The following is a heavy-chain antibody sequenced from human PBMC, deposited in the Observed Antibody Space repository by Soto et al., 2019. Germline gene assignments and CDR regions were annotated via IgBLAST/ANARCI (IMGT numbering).Heavy chain of an antibody. CDR1: GYTFTSYG. V-gene: IGHV1-18*01. CDR3: ARVQIYVAGTPGNWFDP. J-gene: IGHJ5*02. CDR2: ISAYNGNT. D-gene: IGHD6-19*01. Sequence: ASVKVSCKASGYTFTSYGISWVRQAPGQGLEWMGWISAYNGNTNYAQKLQGRVTMTTDTSTSTAYMELRSLRSDDTAVYYCARVQIYVAGTPGNWFDPWGQGTLVTVSS.